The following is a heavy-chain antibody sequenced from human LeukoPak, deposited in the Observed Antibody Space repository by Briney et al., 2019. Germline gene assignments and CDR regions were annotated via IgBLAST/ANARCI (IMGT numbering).Heavy chain of an antibody. D-gene: IGHD3-10*01. CDR3: ARDLRGYYYGSGSYYPDAFDI. J-gene: IGHJ3*02. V-gene: IGHV1-3*03. Sequence: ASVKVSCKASGYTFTSYAMHWVRQAPGQRLEWMGWINAGNGNTKYSQEFQGRVTITADESTSTAYMELSSLRSEDTAVYYCARDLRGYYYGSGSYYPDAFDIWGQGTMVTVSS. CDR2: INAGNGNT. CDR1: GYTFTSYA.